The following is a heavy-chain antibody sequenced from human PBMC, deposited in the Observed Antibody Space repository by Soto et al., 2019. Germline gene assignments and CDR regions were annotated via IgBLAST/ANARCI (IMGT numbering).Heavy chain of an antibody. J-gene: IGHJ6*02. CDR3: ARLSDFWSGYRQNPYYYGMDV. D-gene: IGHD3-3*01. V-gene: IGHV5-10-1*01. Sequence: GASLKISCKGSGYSFTSYWIGWVRQMPGKGLEWMGRIDPSDSYTNYSPSFQGHVTISADKSISTAYLQWSSLKASDTAMYYCARLSDFWSGYRQNPYYYGMDVWGQGTTVTVSS. CDR1: GYSFTSYW. CDR2: IDPSDSYT.